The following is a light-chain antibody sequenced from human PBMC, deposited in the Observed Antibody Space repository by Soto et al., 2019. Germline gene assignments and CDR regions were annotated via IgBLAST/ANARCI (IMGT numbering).Light chain of an antibody. CDR1: SSDVGAYNY. Sequence: QSALTQPASVSGSPGQSITISCTGTSSDVGAYNYVSWYQQHPGKAPKLIIYDVTYRPSGISNRFSGSKSANTASLTISGLQAEDEADYYCCSYTSSTTTVFGGGTKVTVL. V-gene: IGLV2-14*03. CDR2: DVT. J-gene: IGLJ2*01. CDR3: CSYTSSTTTV.